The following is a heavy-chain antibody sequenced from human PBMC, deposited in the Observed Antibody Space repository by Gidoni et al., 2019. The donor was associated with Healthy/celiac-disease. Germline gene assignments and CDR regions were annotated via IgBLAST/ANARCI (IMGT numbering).Heavy chain of an antibody. Sequence: FSSYAISWVRQAPGQGLEWMGGIIPIFGTANYAQKFQGRVTITADESTSTAYMELSSLRSEDTAVYYCAREGVPGYGGNPGVFDYWGQGTLVTVSS. CDR1: FSSYA. CDR2: IIPIFGTA. CDR3: AREGVPGYGGNPGVFDY. J-gene: IGHJ4*02. D-gene: IGHD2-15*01. V-gene: IGHV1-69*01.